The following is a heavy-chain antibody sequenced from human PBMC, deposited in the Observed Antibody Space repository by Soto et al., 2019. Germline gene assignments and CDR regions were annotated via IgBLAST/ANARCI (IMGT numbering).Heavy chain of an antibody. CDR2: IDSSGST. D-gene: IGHD6-13*01. J-gene: IGHJ4*02. CDR3: AREGYSSRWNPIDY. CDR1: GVSISFYY. V-gene: IGHV4-59*01. Sequence: SETLSLTCTVSGVSISFYYWSWIRQPQGKGLEWIAYIDSSGSTKYNPSLKSRVTISLDTSRNQLSLKLNSVTAADTAVYYCAREGYSSRWNPIDYWGQGTQVTVSS.